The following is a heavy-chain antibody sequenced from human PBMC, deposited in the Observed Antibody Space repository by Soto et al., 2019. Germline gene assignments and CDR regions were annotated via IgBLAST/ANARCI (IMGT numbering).Heavy chain of an antibody. Sequence: EVQLLESGGGLVQPGGSLRLSCAASGFTFSSYAMSWVRQAPGKGLEWVSAISGSGGSTYYADSVKGRFTISRDNSKNTLYLQMNSLRAEDTAGYYCAKTRGVGADLPQYGMDVWGQGTTVTGSS. CDR2: ISGSGGST. V-gene: IGHV3-23*01. CDR1: GFTFSSYA. J-gene: IGHJ6*02. CDR3: AKTRGVGADLPQYGMDV. D-gene: IGHD1-26*01.